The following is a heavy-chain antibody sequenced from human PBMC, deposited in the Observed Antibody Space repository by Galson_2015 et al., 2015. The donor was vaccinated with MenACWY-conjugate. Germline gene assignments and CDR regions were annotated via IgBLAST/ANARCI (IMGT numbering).Heavy chain of an antibody. CDR2: IYYGGST. CDR3: ARGTVVVVAARVSYYYYGMDV. D-gene: IGHD2-15*01. J-gene: IGHJ6*02. Sequence: SEPLSLTCPVSGGSISSYYWSWIRQPPGKGLEWIGYIYYGGSTNYNPSLKSRVTISVDTSKNQFSLKLSSVTAADTAVYYCARGTVVVVAARVSYYYYGMDVSGQGTTVTVSS. V-gene: IGHV4-59*08. CDR1: GGSISSYY.